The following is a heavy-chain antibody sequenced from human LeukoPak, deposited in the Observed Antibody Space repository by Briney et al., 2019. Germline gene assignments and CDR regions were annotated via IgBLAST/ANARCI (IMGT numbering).Heavy chain of an antibody. CDR1: GSTFDDHG. V-gene: IGHV3-20*04. J-gene: IGHJ4*02. CDR2: INWSGGST. D-gene: IGHD6-13*01. Sequence: GGSLRLSCAASGSTFDDHGMSWVRQVPGKGLEWVAGINWSGGSTGYADSVRGRFTISRDNAKNTLYLQMNSLRAEDTAVYYCARGVRIAAAGHDYWGQGTLVTVSS. CDR3: ARGVRIAAAGHDY.